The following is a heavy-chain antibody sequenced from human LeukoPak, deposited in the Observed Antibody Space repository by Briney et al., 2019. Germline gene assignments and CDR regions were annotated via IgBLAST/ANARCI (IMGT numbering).Heavy chain of an antibody. V-gene: IGHV3-30*02. D-gene: IGHD6-13*01. CDR2: IRYDGSNA. Sequence: GGSLRLSCAASGFTFSGYAMNWVRQAPGKGLEWVAFIRYDGSNAYYADSVKGRFTISRDNSKNTLYLQMNSLRAEDTAVYYCARDIPPYSSSPRWVDYWGQGTLVTVSS. J-gene: IGHJ4*02. CDR1: GFTFSGYA. CDR3: ARDIPPYSSSPRWVDY.